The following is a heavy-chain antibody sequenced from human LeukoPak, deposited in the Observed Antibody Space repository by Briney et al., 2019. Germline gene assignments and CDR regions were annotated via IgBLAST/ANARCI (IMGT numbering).Heavy chain of an antibody. V-gene: IGHV3-13*01. CDR1: GFTFSSYD. CDR2: IGTAGDT. CDR3: ARSYDSSGYYDY. J-gene: IGHJ4*02. Sequence: PGGPLRLSCAASGFTFSSYDMHWVRQATGKGLEWVSAIGTAGDTYYPGSVKGRFTISRENAKNSLYLQMNSLRAGDTAVYYCARSYDSSGYYDYWGQGTLVTVSS. D-gene: IGHD3-22*01.